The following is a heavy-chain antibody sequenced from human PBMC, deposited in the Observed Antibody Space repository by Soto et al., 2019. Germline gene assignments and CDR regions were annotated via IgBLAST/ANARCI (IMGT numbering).Heavy chain of an antibody. J-gene: IGHJ5*02. CDR3: ARDFYGDYDNWFDP. CDR1: GYSFTSYG. V-gene: IGHV1-18*01. CDR2: ISAYNGNT. D-gene: IGHD4-17*01. Sequence: ASVKVSCKASGYSFTSYGINWVRQAPGQGLEWMGWISAYNGNTNYAQKLQGRVTMTTDTSTSTAYVELRSLRSDDTAVYYCARDFYGDYDNWFDPWGQGTLVTVSS.